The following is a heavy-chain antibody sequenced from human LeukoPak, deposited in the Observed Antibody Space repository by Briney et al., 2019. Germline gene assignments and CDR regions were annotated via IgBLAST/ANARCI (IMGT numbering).Heavy chain of an antibody. V-gene: IGHV3-30*02. CDR2: IRYDGSNK. Sequence: GGSLRLSCAASGFTFSSYGMHWVRQAPGKGLEWVAFIRYDGSNKYYADSVKGRFTISRDNSKNTLYLQMNSLRAEDTAVYYCAKDRVGALSYWGQGTLVTVSS. J-gene: IGHJ4*02. CDR3: AKDRVGALSY. CDR1: GFTFSSYG. D-gene: IGHD2/OR15-2a*01.